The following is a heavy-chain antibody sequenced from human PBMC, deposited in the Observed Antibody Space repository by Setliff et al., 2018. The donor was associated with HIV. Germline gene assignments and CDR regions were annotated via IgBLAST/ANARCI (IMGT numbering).Heavy chain of an antibody. CDR3: AREAGYGEQWLISGFP. D-gene: IGHD6-19*01. CDR2: IYSGYST. V-gene: IGHV3-66*02. J-gene: IGHJ5*02. CDR1: GFTLSDYY. Sequence: GGSLRLSCAVSGFTLSDYYMDWVRQAPGKGLEWVSVIYSGYSTYYADSVKGRFTISRDNSKNTLYLQMNSLRVDDTAVYYCAREAGYGEQWLISGFPWGQGTLVTVSS.